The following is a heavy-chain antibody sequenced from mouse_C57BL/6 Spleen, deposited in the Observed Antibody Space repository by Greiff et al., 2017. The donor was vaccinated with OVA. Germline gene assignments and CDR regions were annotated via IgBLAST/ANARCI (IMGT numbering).Heavy chain of an antibody. V-gene: IGHV2-2*01. Sequence: QVQLKQSGPGLVQPSQSLSITCTVSGFSLTSYGVHWVRQSPGKGLEWLGVIWSGGSTDYNAAFISRLSISKDNSKSQVFFKMNSLQADDTAIYYCARMGNYGSSYWYFDVWGTGTTVTVSS. CDR2: IWSGGST. J-gene: IGHJ1*03. CDR1: GFSLTSYG. D-gene: IGHD1-1*01. CDR3: ARMGNYGSSYWYFDV.